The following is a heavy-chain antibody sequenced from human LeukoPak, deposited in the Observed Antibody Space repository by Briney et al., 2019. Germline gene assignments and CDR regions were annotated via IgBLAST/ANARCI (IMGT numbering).Heavy chain of an antibody. Sequence: SETLSLTCAVYGGSFGGYYWSWIRQPPGKGLEWIGEINHSGSTNCNPSLKSRVTISVDTSKNQFSLKLSSVTAADTAVYYCTRGYRGHPYYFDYWGQGTLVTVSS. V-gene: IGHV4-34*01. CDR3: TRGYRGHPYYFDY. J-gene: IGHJ4*02. D-gene: IGHD1-26*01. CDR2: INHSGST. CDR1: GGSFGGYY.